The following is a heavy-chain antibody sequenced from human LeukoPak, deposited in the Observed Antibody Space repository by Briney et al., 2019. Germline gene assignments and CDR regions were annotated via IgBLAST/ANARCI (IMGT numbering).Heavy chain of an antibody. D-gene: IGHD6-19*01. V-gene: IGHV4-4*02. CDR2: IYHSGST. CDR3: AREAGTYSSGWYDY. CDR1: GGSISSSNW. Sequence: SETLSLTCAVSGGSISSSNWWSWVRQPPGKGLEWIGEIYHSGSTNYNPSLKSRVTISVDKSKNQFSLKLSSVTAADTAVYYCAREAGTYSSGWYDYWGQGTLVTVSS. J-gene: IGHJ4*02.